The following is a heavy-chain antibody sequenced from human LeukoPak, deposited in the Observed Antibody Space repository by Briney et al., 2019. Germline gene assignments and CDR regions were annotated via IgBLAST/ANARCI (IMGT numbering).Heavy chain of an antibody. CDR3: ARGRYYYGSGSYHDY. Sequence: ASVKVSCKASGYTFTSYGISWVRQAPGQGLEWMGWISAYNGNTNYAQKLQGRVTMTTDTSTSTAYMELRSLRSDDTAVHYCARGRYYYGSGSYHDYWGQGTLVTVSS. CDR2: ISAYNGNT. J-gene: IGHJ4*02. V-gene: IGHV1-18*04. CDR1: GYTFTSYG. D-gene: IGHD3-10*01.